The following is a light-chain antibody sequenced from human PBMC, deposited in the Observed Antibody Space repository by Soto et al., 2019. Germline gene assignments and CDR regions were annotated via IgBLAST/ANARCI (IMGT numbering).Light chain of an antibody. CDR2: DVS. J-gene: IGLJ1*01. CDR1: SSDVGGYNY. CDR3: SSYTSSSTLGI. Sequence: SALSQPASVSGSPGQSITVSCTGTSSDVGGYNYVSWYQQHPGKAPKLMIYDVSNRPSGVSNRFSGSKSGNTASLPISGLQAEDEADYYCSSYTSSSTLGIFGTGTKVTVL. V-gene: IGLV2-14*01.